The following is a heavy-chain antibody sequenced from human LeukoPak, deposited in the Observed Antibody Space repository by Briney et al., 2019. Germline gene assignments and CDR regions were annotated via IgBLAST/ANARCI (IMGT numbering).Heavy chain of an antibody. J-gene: IGHJ4*02. CDR2: IYYSGST. CDR3: ARGIAVAGMTYTFDY. Sequence: SETLSLTCTVSGGSISSSSYYWGWIRQPPGKGLEWIGSIYYSGSTYYNPSLKSRVTISVDTSKNQFSLKLSSVTAADTAVYYCARGIAVAGMTYTFDYWGQGTLVTVSS. CDR1: GGSISSSSYY. V-gene: IGHV4-39*01. D-gene: IGHD6-19*01.